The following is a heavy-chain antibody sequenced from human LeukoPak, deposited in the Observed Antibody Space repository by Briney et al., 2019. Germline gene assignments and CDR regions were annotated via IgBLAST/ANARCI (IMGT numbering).Heavy chain of an antibody. Sequence: GGSLRLSCAAAGFTFNNYAMSWVRQAPGKGLKWVSGISSGGSTYYADSVKGRFTISRDNSKNTLFLQMNSLRAEDTAVYYCAKDTYSSSPYYFDYWGQGTLVTVSS. CDR2: ISSGGST. V-gene: IGHV3-23*01. J-gene: IGHJ4*02. CDR3: AKDTYSSSPYYFDY. CDR1: GFTFNNYA. D-gene: IGHD6-6*01.